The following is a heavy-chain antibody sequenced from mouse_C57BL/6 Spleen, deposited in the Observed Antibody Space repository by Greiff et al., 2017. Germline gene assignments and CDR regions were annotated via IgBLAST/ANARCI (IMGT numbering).Heavy chain of an antibody. V-gene: IGHV1-62-2*01. D-gene: IGHD2-4*01. CDR2: FYPGSGSI. CDR3: ARHERGSYDYDVYFDY. J-gene: IGHJ2*01. Sequence: VQLHQSGAELVKPGASVKLSCKASGYTFTEYTIHWVKQRSGQGLEWIGWFYPGSGSIKYNEKFKDKATLTADKSSSTVYMELSRLTSEDSAVYFCARHERGSYDYDVYFDYWGQGTTLTVSS. CDR1: GYTFTEYT.